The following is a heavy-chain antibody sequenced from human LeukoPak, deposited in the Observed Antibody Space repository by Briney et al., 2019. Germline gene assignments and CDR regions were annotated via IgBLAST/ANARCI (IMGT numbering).Heavy chain of an antibody. V-gene: IGHV4-39*07. CDR2: IYYSGST. CDR3: ARDGRVAAAADY. J-gene: IGHJ4*02. CDR1: GGSISSTNYY. D-gene: IGHD6-13*01. Sequence: SETLSLTCTVSGGSISSTNYYWVWIRQPPGKGLEWIGSIYYSGSTYYNPSLKSRVTISVDTSKNQFSLKLSSVTAADTAVYYCARDGRVAAAADYWGQGTLVTVSS.